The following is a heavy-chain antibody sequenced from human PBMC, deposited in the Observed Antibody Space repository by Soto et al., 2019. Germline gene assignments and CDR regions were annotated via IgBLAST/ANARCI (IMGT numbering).Heavy chain of an antibody. CDR1: GNSISSSSYY. Sequence: TSETLSLTSTVSGNSISSSSYYWGWIRQPPGKGLEWIGSIYYSGSTYYNPSLKSRVTISVDTSKNQFSLKLSSVTAADTAVYYCARSWIQLWAFDYWGQGTLVT. J-gene: IGHJ4*02. CDR2: IYYSGST. D-gene: IGHD5-18*01. V-gene: IGHV4-39*01. CDR3: ARSWIQLWAFDY.